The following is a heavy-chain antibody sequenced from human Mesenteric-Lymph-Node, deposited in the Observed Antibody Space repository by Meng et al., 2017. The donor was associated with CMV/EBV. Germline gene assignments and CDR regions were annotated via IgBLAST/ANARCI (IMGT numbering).Heavy chain of an antibody. D-gene: IGHD2-15*01. CDR3: VRAGSGFYSVNFDH. J-gene: IGHJ4*02. Sequence: GESLKISCAASGFTFSSYWMSWVRQAPGKGLEWVANIKQDGSEKYYVDSVKGRFTISRDNAKNSLYLQMNSLRPDDTAVYYCVRAGSGFYSVNFDHWGQGTLVTVSS. CDR1: GFTFSSYW. V-gene: IGHV3-7*01. CDR2: IKQDGSEK.